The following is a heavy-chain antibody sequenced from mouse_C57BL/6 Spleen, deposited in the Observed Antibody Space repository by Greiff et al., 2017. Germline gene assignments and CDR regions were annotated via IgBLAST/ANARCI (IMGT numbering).Heavy chain of an antibody. CDR3: ARRLTTVVARDSFAY. CDR2: IDPNSGGT. D-gene: IGHD1-1*01. Sequence: VQLQQPGAELVQPGASVKLSCKASGYTFTSYWMHWVKQRPGRGLEWLGRIDPNSGGTKYNEKFKSKATLTVDKPSSTAYMQLSSLTSEDSAVYYCARRLTTVVARDSFAYWGQGTLVTVSA. V-gene: IGHV1-72*01. CDR1: GYTFTSYW. J-gene: IGHJ3*01.